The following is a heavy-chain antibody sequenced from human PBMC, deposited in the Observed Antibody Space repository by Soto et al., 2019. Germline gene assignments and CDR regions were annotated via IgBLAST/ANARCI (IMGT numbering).Heavy chain of an antibody. Sequence: PGGSLRLSCSGSGFTFSSHNMHWVRQAPGKGLESVSAISANGAATYYTDSTKGRFTISRDNSKNMVFLQMSSLRVEDTAVYYCVRGVDLTWGPGSLVTVSS. CDR1: GFTFSSHN. CDR2: ISANGAAT. J-gene: IGHJ5*02. CDR3: VRGVDLT. V-gene: IGHV3-64D*09.